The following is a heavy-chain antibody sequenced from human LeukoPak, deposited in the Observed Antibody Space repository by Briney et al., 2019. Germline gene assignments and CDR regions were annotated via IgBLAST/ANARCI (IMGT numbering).Heavy chain of an antibody. D-gene: IGHD5/OR15-5a*01. V-gene: IGHV4-59*08. CDR3: ARRPGGSVGFYYFDY. J-gene: IGHJ4*02. Sequence: SETLSLTCTVSGGSISSYYWSWIRQPPGKGLEWIGYIYYSGNTNYNPSLKSRVTISVDTSKNQFSLKLSSVTATDTAVYYCARRPGGSVGFYYFDYWGQGTLVTVSS. CDR1: GGSISSYY. CDR2: IYYSGNT.